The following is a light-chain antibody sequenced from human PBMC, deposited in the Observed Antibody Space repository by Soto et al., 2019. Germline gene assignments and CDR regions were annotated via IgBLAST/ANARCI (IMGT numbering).Light chain of an antibody. V-gene: IGKV3-11*01. CDR1: QSVSSY. Sequence: VLTQSPAPPSLCPGATATLSCTTSQSVSSYFAWYQQKPGRAPRLLIYDASNRATGIPARFIGSGSGTDFTLTISSLEPEDFAVYYCQQRSNWPITFGQGTRLEIK. J-gene: IGKJ5*01. CDR2: DAS. CDR3: QQRSNWPIT.